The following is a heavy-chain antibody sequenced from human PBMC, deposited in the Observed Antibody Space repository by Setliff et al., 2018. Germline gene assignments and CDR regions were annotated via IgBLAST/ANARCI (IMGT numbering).Heavy chain of an antibody. Sequence: ASVKVSCKASGGTFSSYDINWVRQATGQGLEWMGWMNPNSGNTGYAQKFQGRVTMTRNTSISTAYMELSSLRSEDTAVYYCARPMYDILTGPPYGMDVWGQGTTVTVSS. V-gene: IGHV1-8*02. D-gene: IGHD3-9*01. CDR2: MNPNSGNT. J-gene: IGHJ6*02. CDR3: ARPMYDILTGPPYGMDV. CDR1: GGTFSSYD.